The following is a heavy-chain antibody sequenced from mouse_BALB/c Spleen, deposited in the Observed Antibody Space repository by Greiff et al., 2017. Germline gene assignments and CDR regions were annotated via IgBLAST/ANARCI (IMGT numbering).Heavy chain of an antibody. V-gene: IGHV2-6-7*01. J-gene: IGHJ2*01. CDR1: GFSLTGYG. Sequence: QVQLQQSGPGLVAPSQSLSITCTVSGFSLTGYGVNWVRQPPGKGLEWLGMIWGDGSTDYNSALKSRLSISKDNSKSQVFLKMNSLQTDDTARYYCARGDGYYESFDYWGQGTTLTVSS. CDR2: IWGDGST. D-gene: IGHD2-3*01. CDR3: ARGDGYYESFDY.